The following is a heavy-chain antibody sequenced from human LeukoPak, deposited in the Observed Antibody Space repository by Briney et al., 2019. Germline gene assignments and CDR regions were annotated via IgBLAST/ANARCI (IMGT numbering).Heavy chain of an antibody. CDR3: ARGHYGGNRYFDI. V-gene: IGHV1-8*01. Sequence: SVKVSRKASGYTFRSYEINWVRQAPGQGLEWVGWIHPYSGKGGYAQKFQGRVTMNRDTSTETAFMELSSLKFDDTAIFYCARGHYGGNRYFDIWGQGTLVTDSS. J-gene: IGHJ4*02. D-gene: IGHD4-23*01. CDR1: GYTFRSYE. CDR2: IHPYSGKG.